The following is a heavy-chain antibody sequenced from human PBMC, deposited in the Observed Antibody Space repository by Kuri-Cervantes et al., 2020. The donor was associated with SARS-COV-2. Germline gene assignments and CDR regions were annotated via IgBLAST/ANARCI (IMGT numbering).Heavy chain of an antibody. CDR1: GFSFEDYA. CDR2: INWNSGSI. D-gene: IGHD3-22*01. V-gene: IGHV3-9*01. Sequence: SLKISCAASGFSFEDYAMHWVRQVPGKGLEWVSGINWNSGSIGYADSVKGRFTISRDNAKNSLYLQMNSLRAEDTAVYYCARDRAEYYYDSSGYYYAWGQGTLVTVSS. CDR3: ARDRAEYYYDSSGYYYA. J-gene: IGHJ5*02.